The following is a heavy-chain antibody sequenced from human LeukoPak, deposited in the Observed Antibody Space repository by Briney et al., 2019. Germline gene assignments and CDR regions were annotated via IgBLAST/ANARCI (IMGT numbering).Heavy chain of an antibody. CDR3: AKGSGLVFPGQSLDY. CDR1: GFTFGNHG. CDR2: IQYDGRNK. J-gene: IGHJ4*02. Sequence: PPGGSLRLSCAASGFTFGNHGMHWVRQAPGKGLEWLTFIQYDGRNKYYADSVKGRFTISRDNSKNTLYLQMDSLRPEDMAVYYCAKGSGLVFPGQSLDYWGQGTLVTVSS. V-gene: IGHV3-30*02. D-gene: IGHD2-15*01.